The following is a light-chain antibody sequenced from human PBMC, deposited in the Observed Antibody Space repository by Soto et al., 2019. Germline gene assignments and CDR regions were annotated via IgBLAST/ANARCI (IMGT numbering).Light chain of an antibody. CDR2: AAS. CDR1: QSVSTNY. CDR3: QQCGSSPWT. Sequence: EIVLTQSPGTLSLSPGERATLSCRATQSVSTNYLAWYQQKPGQAPRLLIYAASSRATGIPVRFSGGGSGTDFTLTISRLEPEDFAVYYCQQCGSSPWTFGQGTKVDI. J-gene: IGKJ1*01. V-gene: IGKV3-20*01.